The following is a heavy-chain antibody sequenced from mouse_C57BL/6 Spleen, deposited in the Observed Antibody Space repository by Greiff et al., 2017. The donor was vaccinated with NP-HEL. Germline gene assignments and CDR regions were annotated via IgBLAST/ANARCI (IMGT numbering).Heavy chain of an antibody. J-gene: IGHJ3*01. Sequence: QVQLQQPGAELVRPGSSVKLSCKASGYTFTSYWMDWVKQRPGQGLEWIGNIYPSDSETNYNQKFKDKATLTVDKSSSTAYMQLSSLTSEDSAVYYCAREGDYDSFAYWGQGTLVTVSA. CDR1: GYTFTSYW. CDR2: IYPSDSET. D-gene: IGHD2-4*01. V-gene: IGHV1-61*01. CDR3: AREGDYDSFAY.